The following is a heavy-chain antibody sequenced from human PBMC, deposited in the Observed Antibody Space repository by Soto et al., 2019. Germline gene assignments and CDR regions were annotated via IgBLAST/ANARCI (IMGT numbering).Heavy chain of an antibody. Sequence: PGGSLRLSCTASGFTFDDYAMHWVRQGPGGGLEWVSGITWNSGKIAYADSVKGRFTLARDDDNNSLYLQMNSLRPEDTALYYCVKDSYADFHRVLSTAEYFFDYWGHGTLVTVSS. CDR1: GFTFDDYA. CDR3: VKDSYADFHRVLSTAEYFFDY. J-gene: IGHJ4*01. D-gene: IGHD2-15*01. CDR2: ITWNSGKI. V-gene: IGHV3-9*01.